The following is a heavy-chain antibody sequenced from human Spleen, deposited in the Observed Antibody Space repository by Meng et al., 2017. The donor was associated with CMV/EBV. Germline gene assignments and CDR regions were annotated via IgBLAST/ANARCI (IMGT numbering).Heavy chain of an antibody. CDR2: IYYSGST. J-gene: IGHJ4*02. V-gene: IGHV4-59*12. Sequence: GSLRLSCTVSGGSISSYYWSWIRQPPGKGLEWIGYIYYSGSTNYNPSLKSRVTISVDTSKNQFSLKLSSVTAADTAVYYCARDDNWGPDYWGQGTLGTVSS. CDR1: GGSISSYY. CDR3: ARDDNWGPDY. D-gene: IGHD7-27*01.